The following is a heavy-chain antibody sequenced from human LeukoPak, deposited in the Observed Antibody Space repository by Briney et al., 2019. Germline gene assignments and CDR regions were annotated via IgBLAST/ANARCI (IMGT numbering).Heavy chain of an antibody. CDR2: IYHSGST. CDR3: ARDRRLIEYGGNSQTNWFDP. J-gene: IGHJ5*02. CDR1: GGSISSSSSY. D-gene: IGHD4-23*01. Sequence: PSETLSLTCSVSGGSISSSSSYWSWIRQPPGKGLEWIGYIYHSGSTNYNPSLKSRVTISVDTSKNQFSLKLSSVTAADTAVYYCARDRRLIEYGGNSQTNWFDPWGQGTLVTVSS. V-gene: IGHV4-61*01.